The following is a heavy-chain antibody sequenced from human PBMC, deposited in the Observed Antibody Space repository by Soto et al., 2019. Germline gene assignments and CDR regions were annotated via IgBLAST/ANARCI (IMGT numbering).Heavy chain of an antibody. CDR3: ARGRTQYCTNGVCYTRYFDY. CDR1: GGSFSGYY. D-gene: IGHD2-8*01. Sequence: SETLSLTCAVYGGSFSGYYWSWIRQPPGKGLEWIGEINHSGSTNYNPSLKSRVTISVDTSKNQFSLKLSSVTAADTAVYYCARGRTQYCTNGVCYTRYFDYWGQGTLVTVS. V-gene: IGHV4-34*01. J-gene: IGHJ4*02. CDR2: INHSGST.